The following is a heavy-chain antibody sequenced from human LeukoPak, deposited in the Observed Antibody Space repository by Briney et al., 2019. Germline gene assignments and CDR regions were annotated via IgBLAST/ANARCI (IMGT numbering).Heavy chain of an antibody. D-gene: IGHD1-26*01. J-gene: IGHJ5*02. CDR3: VKDNGRWFDP. V-gene: IGHV4-59*13. CDR2: IYYSGST. Sequence: PSETLSLTCTVSGGSMRSNYWSLIWQPPGKGLEWIGNIYYSGSTNYNPSLKSRVTISIDPSKNQFSLKLSSVTAADTAIYYCVKDNGRWFDPWGQGTLVIVSS. CDR1: GGSMRSNY.